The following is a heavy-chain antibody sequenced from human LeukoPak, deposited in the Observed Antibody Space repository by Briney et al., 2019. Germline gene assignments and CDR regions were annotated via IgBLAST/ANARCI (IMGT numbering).Heavy chain of an antibody. V-gene: IGHV3-7*04. CDR1: GFTFSSYW. CDR3: ARDATMVQGPTGPLGGWFDP. D-gene: IGHD3-10*01. J-gene: IGHJ5*02. CDR2: IKQDGSEK. Sequence: GGSLRLSCAASGFTFSSYWMSWVRQAPGKGLEWVANIKQDGSEKYYVDSVKGRFTISRDNAKNSLYLQMNSLRAEDTAVYYCARDATMVQGPTGPLGGWFDPWGQGTLVTVSS.